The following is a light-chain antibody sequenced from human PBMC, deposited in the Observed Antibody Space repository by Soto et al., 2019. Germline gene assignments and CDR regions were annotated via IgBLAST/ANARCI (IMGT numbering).Light chain of an antibody. CDR2: EGS. Sequence: QSALTQPASVSGSPGQSITISCTGTSSDVGSYNLVSWYQQHPGKAPKLMIYEGSKRPSGVSNRFSGSKSGNTASLTISGRQAEDEADYYCCSYAGTSTPDVFGTGTKLNVL. CDR1: SSDVGSYNL. V-gene: IGLV2-23*01. J-gene: IGLJ1*01. CDR3: CSYAGTSTPDV.